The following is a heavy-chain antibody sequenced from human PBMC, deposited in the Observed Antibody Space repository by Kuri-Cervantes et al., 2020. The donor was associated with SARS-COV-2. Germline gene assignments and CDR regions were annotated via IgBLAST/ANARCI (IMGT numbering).Heavy chain of an antibody. V-gene: IGHV3-73*01. CDR1: GFTFSGSA. CDR2: IRSKANSCAT. D-gene: IGHD6-19*01. Sequence: GGSLRLSCAASGFTFSGSAMHWVRQASGKGLEWVGRIRSKANSCATAYATSVKGRFTISRDDPKSTAYLQMNSLRAEDAAVYYCAQLGPSSGWYEAFNVWGQGTMVTVSS. CDR3: AQLGPSSGWYEAFNV. J-gene: IGHJ3*01.